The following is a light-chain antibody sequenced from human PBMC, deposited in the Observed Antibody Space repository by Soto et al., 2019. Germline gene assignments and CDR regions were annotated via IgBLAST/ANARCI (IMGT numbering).Light chain of an antibody. CDR1: QSVSSK. CDR2: GAS. CDR3: QHYNDWPPTWT. V-gene: IGKV3-15*01. J-gene: IGKJ1*01. Sequence: EIVLTQSPATLSLSPGERATLSCRASQSVSSKLAWYQQKPGQAPRVLIYGASTRATGIPARFSGSGSGTEFTLTISSLQTEDFAVYYCQHYNDWPPTWTFGQGTKV.